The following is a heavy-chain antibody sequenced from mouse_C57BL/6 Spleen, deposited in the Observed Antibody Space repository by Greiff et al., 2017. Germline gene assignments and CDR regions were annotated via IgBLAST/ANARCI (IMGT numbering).Heavy chain of an antibody. D-gene: IGHD1-1*02. Sequence: VQLQQSGPELVKPGASVTISCKASGYAFSSSWMHWVKQRPGKGLEWIGRIYPGDGDTNYNGKFKGKATLTADKSFSTAYMQLSSLTSEDSAVYFCASEGMYYGGSVDYWGQGTTLTVSS. CDR2: IYPGDGDT. J-gene: IGHJ2*01. V-gene: IGHV1-82*01. CDR3: ASEGMYYGGSVDY. CDR1: GYAFSSSW.